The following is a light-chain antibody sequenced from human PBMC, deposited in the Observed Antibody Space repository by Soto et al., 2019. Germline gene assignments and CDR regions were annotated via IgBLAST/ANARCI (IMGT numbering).Light chain of an antibody. CDR1: SGYSNYK. CDR2: VGTGGIVG. J-gene: IGLJ1*01. CDR3: GADHGSGSNFVYV. V-gene: IGLV9-49*01. Sequence: QPVLTQPPSASASLGASVTLNCTLSSGYSNYKVDWYQQRPGKGHRFVMRVGTGGIVGSKGDGIPDRFSVLGSGLNRYLTINNIQEEDESDDHCGADHGSGSNFVYVFGTGTKVTVL.